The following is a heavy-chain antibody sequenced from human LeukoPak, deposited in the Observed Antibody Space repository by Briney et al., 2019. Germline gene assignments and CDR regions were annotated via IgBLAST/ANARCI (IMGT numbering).Heavy chain of an antibody. CDR2: IIPIFGTA. Sequence: SVKVSCKASGYTFTGYYMHWVRQAPGQGLEWMGGIIPIFGTANYAQKFQGRVTITTDESTSTAYMELSSLRSEDTAVYYCARNSQAYSYGLGYNWFDPWGQGTLVTVSS. J-gene: IGHJ5*02. CDR3: ARNSQAYSYGLGYNWFDP. CDR1: GYTFTGYY. D-gene: IGHD5-18*01. V-gene: IGHV1-69*05.